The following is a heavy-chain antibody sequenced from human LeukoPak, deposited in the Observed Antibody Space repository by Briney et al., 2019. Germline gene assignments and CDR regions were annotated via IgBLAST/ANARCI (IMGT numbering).Heavy chain of an antibody. CDR2: IIPIFGTA. CDR1: GYTFTSYG. D-gene: IGHD3-3*01. Sequence: SVKVSCKASGYTFTSYGISWVRQAPGQGLEWMGGIIPIFGTANYAQKFQGRVTITADKSTSTAYMELSSLRSEDTAVYYCARGFTILAGNDYWGQGTLVTVSS. J-gene: IGHJ4*02. V-gene: IGHV1-69*06. CDR3: ARGFTILAGNDY.